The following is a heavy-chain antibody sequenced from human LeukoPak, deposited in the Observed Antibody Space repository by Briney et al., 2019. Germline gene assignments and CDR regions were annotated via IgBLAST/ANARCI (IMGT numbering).Heavy chain of an antibody. Sequence: GGSLRLSCAASGFTFSGYWMNWVRQAPGKGLVWVSGTNTDGSSTMYAASVKGRFTIARDNAKNTLYLQMNSLRAEDTAVYYCYGANAEHWGQGTLVTVSS. CDR2: TNTDGSST. D-gene: IGHD4-23*01. CDR3: YGANAEH. J-gene: IGHJ1*01. V-gene: IGHV3-74*03. CDR1: GFTFSGYW.